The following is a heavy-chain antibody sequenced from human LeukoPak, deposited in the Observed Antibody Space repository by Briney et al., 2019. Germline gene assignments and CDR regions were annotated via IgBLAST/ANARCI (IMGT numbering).Heavy chain of an antibody. CDR2: MYPGDSDT. Sequence: GESLKISCKGSGYSFINYKIGWVRQMPGKGLEWMGIMYPGDSDTRYSPSFQGQVTISADKSLNTAYLEWISLKASDTAMYYCARSPVVAVVIPRAFDIWGRGTMVTVSS. V-gene: IGHV5-51*01. CDR3: ARSPVVAVVIPRAFDI. D-gene: IGHD3-22*01. J-gene: IGHJ3*02. CDR1: GYSFINYK.